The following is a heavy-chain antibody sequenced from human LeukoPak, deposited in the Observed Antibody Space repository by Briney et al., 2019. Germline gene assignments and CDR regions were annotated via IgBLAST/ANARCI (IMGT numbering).Heavy chain of an antibody. CDR3: AREGRYSYGQDY. CDR2: IYYTGNA. D-gene: IGHD5-18*01. V-gene: IGHV4-59*01. CDR1: GDSITNYF. Sequence: SETLSLTCSVSGDSITNYFWSWIRQPPGKGLEWIGYIYYTGNAKYNPSLHSRLAMSVDTSTNQFSLRLRSVTTADTAVYYCAREGRYSYGQDYWGQGTLVTVSS. J-gene: IGHJ4*02.